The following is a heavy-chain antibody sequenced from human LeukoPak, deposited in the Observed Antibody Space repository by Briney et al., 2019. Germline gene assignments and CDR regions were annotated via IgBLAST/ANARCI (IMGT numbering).Heavy chain of an antibody. D-gene: IGHD2-21*02. CDR1: GFTFSSYW. Sequence: GGSLRLSCAASGFTFSSYWMHWVRQAPGKGLVWVSRINSDGSSTSYADSVKGRFTISRDNSKNTLFLQMSRLRAEDTAVYYCAKALENCGGDCAQYYFDYWGQGTLVTVSS. CDR3: AKALENCGGDCAQYYFDY. J-gene: IGHJ4*02. CDR2: INSDGSST. V-gene: IGHV3-74*01.